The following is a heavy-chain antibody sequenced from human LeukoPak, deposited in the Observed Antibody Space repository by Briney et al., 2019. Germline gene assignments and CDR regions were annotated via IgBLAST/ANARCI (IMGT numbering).Heavy chain of an antibody. V-gene: IGHV4-59*01. CDR3: ARDIMAGVY. CDR1: GGSIRSFY. CDR2: IYYSGST. D-gene: IGHD6-19*01. J-gene: IGHJ4*02. Sequence: SETRSLTSPGSGGSIRSFYWSWIRQPPGKGLEWLGYIYYSGSTNYNRSFKSRATISVDTSKNQSSLKLSSVTAAETAVYYCARDIMAGVYWGQGTLVTVSS.